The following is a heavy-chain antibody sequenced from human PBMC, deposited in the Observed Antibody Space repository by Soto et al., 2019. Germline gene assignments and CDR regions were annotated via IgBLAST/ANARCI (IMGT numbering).Heavy chain of an antibody. CDR1: GYTFTSYD. Sequence: QVQLVQSGAEVKKPGASVKVSCKASGYTFTSYDINWVRQATGQGLEWMGWMNPNSGNTGYAQKFQGRVTMTRNTSISTAYMELSSLGSEDTAVYYCASRYYDFWSGYYPYYYYYGMDVWGQGTTVTVSS. J-gene: IGHJ6*02. V-gene: IGHV1-8*01. D-gene: IGHD3-3*01. CDR3: ASRYYDFWSGYYPYYYYYGMDV. CDR2: MNPNSGNT.